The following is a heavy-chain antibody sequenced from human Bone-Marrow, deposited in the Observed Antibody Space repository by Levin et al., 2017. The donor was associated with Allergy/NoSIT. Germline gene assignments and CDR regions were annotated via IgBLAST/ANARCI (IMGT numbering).Heavy chain of an antibody. Sequence: QTGESLKISCAASGFTFNNYGMHWVRQAPGKGLEWVAVISYHGSDKYYADSVKGRFTISRDDSKNTLYLQMNSLRAEYTAVYYCAISVGIEVLGPPPGDYWGLGTLVTVSS. CDR2: ISYHGSDK. V-gene: IGHV3-30*03. J-gene: IGHJ4*02. CDR3: AISVGIEVLGPPPGDY. D-gene: IGHD6-19*01. CDR1: GFTFNNYG.